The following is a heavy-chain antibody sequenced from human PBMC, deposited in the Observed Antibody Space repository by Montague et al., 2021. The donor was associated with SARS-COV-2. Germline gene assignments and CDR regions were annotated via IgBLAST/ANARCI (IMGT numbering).Heavy chain of an antibody. Sequence: PALVKPTQTLTLTCTFSGFSLSTSGMCVSWIRQPPGKALEWLARIDWDDDKYYSTSLKTRLTISKDTSKNQVVLTMTNMDPVDTATYYCARTPYYYDSSGYYYGAFDIWGQGTMVTASS. V-gene: IGHV2-70*11. CDR1: GFSLSTSGMC. CDR2: IDWDDDK. CDR3: ARTPYYYDSSGYYYGAFDI. J-gene: IGHJ3*02. D-gene: IGHD3-22*01.